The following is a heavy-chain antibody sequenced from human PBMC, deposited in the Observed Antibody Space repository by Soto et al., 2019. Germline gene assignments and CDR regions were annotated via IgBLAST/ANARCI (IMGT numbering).Heavy chain of an antibody. V-gene: IGHV4-59*01. J-gene: IGHJ4*02. D-gene: IGHD6-19*01. CDR2: IYYSGST. CDR3: ARGGWSVDF. CDR1: GGSMSNSY. Sequence: SETLSLTCTVSGGSMSNSYWSWIRQPPGKGLEYIGYIYYSGSTNYNPSFWSRITISIDTSKNQFSLKLNFVSAADTAVYYCARGGWSVDFWGQGTLVTVSS.